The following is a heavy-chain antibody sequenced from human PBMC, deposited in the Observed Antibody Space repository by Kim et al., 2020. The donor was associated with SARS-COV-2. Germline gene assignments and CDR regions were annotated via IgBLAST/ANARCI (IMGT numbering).Heavy chain of an antibody. V-gene: IGHV1-3*01. D-gene: IGHD1-26*01. CDR3: ARVVGATNYYYAMDV. J-gene: IGHJ6*02. Sequence: QKFQGRVTISRDASATTAYMGLSSLRSEDTAVYYCARVVGATNYYYAMDVWGQGTTVTVSS.